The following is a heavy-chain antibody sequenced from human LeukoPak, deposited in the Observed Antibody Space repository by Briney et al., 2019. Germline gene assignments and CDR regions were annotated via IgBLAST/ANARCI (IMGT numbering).Heavy chain of an antibody. CDR3: ATRGIAAA. CDR1: GFTFSSYS. Sequence: GGSLRLSCATSGFTFSSYSMSWVRQAPGKGLEWVSVIGGGGDTSTYYADSVKGRYTISRDNSKNTLYLHMNSLRAEDTAVYYCATRGIAAAWGQGTLVTVSS. V-gene: IGHV3-23*01. CDR2: IGGGGDTST. J-gene: IGHJ5*02. D-gene: IGHD6-13*01.